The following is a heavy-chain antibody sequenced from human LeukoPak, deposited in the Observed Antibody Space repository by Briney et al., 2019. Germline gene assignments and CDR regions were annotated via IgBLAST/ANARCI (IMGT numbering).Heavy chain of an antibody. V-gene: IGHV5-51*01. J-gene: IGHJ3*02. Sequence: KHGESLKISCKGSGYSFTSYWIGWVRQMPGKGLEWMGIIYPGDSDTRYSPSFQGQVTISADKSISTAYMELSRLRSDDTAVYYCARAYYDFSDAFDIWGQGTMVTVSS. CDR1: GYSFTSYW. D-gene: IGHD3-3*01. CDR2: IYPGDSDT. CDR3: ARAYYDFSDAFDI.